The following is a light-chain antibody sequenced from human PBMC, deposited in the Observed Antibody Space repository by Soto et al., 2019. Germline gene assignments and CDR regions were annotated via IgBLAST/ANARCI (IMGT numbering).Light chain of an antibody. V-gene: IGLV1-44*01. CDR3: AAWDDSLV. Sequence: QSVLTQPPSASGTPGQRVTISCSGSSSNIESNTVNWYQQLPGTAPKLLIYSNNQRPSGVPDRFSGSKSGTSASLAISGLQSEDEADYYCAAWDDSLVFGGGTQLTVL. J-gene: IGLJ2*01. CDR2: SNN. CDR1: SSNIESNT.